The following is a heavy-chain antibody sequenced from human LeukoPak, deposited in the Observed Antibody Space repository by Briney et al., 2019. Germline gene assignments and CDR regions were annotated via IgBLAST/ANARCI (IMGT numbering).Heavy chain of an antibody. D-gene: IGHD3-22*01. J-gene: IGHJ4*02. CDR1: GGSISSGGYY. CDR2: IYHSGST. CDR3: ARDAKWDYYDSSGYPC. V-gene: IGHV4-30-2*01. Sequence: SETLSLTCTVSGGSISSGGYYWSWIRQPPGKGLEWIGYIYHSGSTYYNPSLKSRVTISVDRSKNQFSLKLSSVTAADTAVYYCARDAKWDYYDSSGYPCWGQGTLVTVSS.